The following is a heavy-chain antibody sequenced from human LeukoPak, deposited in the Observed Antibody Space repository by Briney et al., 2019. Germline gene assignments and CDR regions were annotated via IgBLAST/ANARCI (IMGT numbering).Heavy chain of an antibody. Sequence: ASVKVSCKASGYIFTNYGISWVRQAPGQGLEWMGWISAYNGNTNYAQKLQGRVTMTTDTSTSTAYMELSRLRSDDTAVYYCARGGSSGEWFSHLDYWGQGTLVTVSS. J-gene: IGHJ4*02. CDR2: ISAYNGNT. CDR1: GYIFTNYG. D-gene: IGHD3-3*01. CDR3: ARGGSSGEWFSHLDY. V-gene: IGHV1-18*01.